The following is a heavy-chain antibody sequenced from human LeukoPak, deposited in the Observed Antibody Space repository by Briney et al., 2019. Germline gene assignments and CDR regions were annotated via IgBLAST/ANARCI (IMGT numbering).Heavy chain of an antibody. Sequence: PSETLSLTCIVSGYSISSGYYWGWIRQPPGKGLEWIGYIYYSGSTNYNPSLKSRVTISVDTSKNQFSLKLSSVTAADTAVYYCARDRGYSGYDLGYWGQGTLVTVSS. D-gene: IGHD5-12*01. CDR3: ARDRGYSGYDLGY. V-gene: IGHV4-38-2*02. CDR1: GYSISSGYY. CDR2: IYYSGST. J-gene: IGHJ4*02.